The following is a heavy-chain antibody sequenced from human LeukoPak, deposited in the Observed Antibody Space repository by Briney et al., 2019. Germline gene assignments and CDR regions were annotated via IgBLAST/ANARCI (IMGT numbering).Heavy chain of an antibody. D-gene: IGHD1-26*01. Sequence: PGGSLRLSCAASGFTFSSYWMHWVRQAPGKGLEWVSVIYSGGSTCYADSVKGRFTISRDNSKNTLYLQMNSLRAEDTAVYYCARDSIGDGVGATPLDYWGQGTLVTVSS. CDR2: IYSGGST. V-gene: IGHV3-66*01. CDR1: GFTFSSYW. J-gene: IGHJ4*02. CDR3: ARDSIGDGVGATPLDY.